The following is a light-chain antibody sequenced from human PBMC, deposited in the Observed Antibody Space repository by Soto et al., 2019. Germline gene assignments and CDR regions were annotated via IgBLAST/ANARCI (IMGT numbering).Light chain of an antibody. J-gene: IGKJ2*01. Sequence: DIPMTQSPSSVSASVGDRVTITCRASQGISGWLAWYQQKPGKAPKLLIYTASTLQSGVPSRFSGSGSGTDYTLTISSLQPEDFATYFCQQSNIFPYTFGQGTKLEIK. V-gene: IGKV1-12*01. CDR2: TAS. CDR3: QQSNIFPYT. CDR1: QGISGW.